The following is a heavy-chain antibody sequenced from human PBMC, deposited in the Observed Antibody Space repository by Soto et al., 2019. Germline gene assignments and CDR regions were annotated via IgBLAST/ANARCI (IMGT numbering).Heavy chain of an antibody. Sequence: QVQLVQSGAEVKKPGSSVKVSCKASGGTFSSYAISWVRQAPGQGLEWMGGIIPIFGTANYAQKFQGRVTITADESTSTAYMELSSLRSEDTAVYYCARGRILEWLSGGGFDYWGQGTLVTVSS. CDR1: GGTFSSYA. J-gene: IGHJ4*02. CDR2: IIPIFGTA. D-gene: IGHD3-3*01. V-gene: IGHV1-69*01. CDR3: ARGRILEWLSGGGFDY.